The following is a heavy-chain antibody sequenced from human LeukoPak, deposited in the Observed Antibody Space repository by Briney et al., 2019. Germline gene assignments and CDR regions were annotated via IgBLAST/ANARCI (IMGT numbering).Heavy chain of an antibody. J-gene: IGHJ4*02. CDR1: GFTFSSYA. CDR3: AKDAIIIAAVGGYFDY. Sequence: GGSLRLSCAASGFTFSSYAMNWVRQAPGEGLEWVSAISGSGGGAYYADSVKGRFTISRDNSKNKLYLQMNSLRAEDTAVYYCAKDAIIIAAVGGYFDYWGQGTLVTVSS. CDR2: ISGSGGGA. V-gene: IGHV3-23*01. D-gene: IGHD6-13*01.